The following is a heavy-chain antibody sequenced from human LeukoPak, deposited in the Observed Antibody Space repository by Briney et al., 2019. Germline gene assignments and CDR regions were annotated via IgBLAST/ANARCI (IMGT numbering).Heavy chain of an antibody. CDR3: RGGSSSEPGYYYYMDV. Sequence: GGSLRLSCAASGFTFSSYWMSWVRQAPGKGLEWVANIKQDGSEKYYVDSVKGRFTISRDNAKNSLYLQMNSLRAEDTAVYYCRGGSSSEPGYYYYMDVWGKGTTVTVSS. CDR1: GFTFSSYW. V-gene: IGHV3-7*01. J-gene: IGHJ6*03. CDR2: IKQDGSEK. D-gene: IGHD6-6*01.